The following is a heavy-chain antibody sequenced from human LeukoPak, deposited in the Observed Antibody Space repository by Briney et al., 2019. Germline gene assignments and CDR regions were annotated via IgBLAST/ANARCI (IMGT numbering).Heavy chain of an antibody. D-gene: IGHD3-10*01. CDR3: ARDYGGWFDP. J-gene: IGHJ5*02. V-gene: IGHV1-69*01. CDR2: IIPIFGTA. Sequence: SVKVSCKASGGPFVSYAISWVRQAPGQGLEWMGGIIPIFGTANYAQKFQGRVTITADESTSTAYMELSSLRSEDTAVYYCARDYGGWFDPWGQGTLVTVSS. CDR1: GGPFVSYA.